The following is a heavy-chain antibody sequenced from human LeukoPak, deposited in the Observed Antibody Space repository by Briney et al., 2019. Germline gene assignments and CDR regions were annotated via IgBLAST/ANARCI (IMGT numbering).Heavy chain of an antibody. J-gene: IGHJ2*01. CDR3: ARNLLAGYWYFDL. CDR2: IYYSGRT. CDR1: GGSISSSSHY. D-gene: IGHD6-19*01. V-gene: IGHV4-39*01. Sequence: SETLSLTCTVSGGSISSSSHYWGWIRQPPGKGLDWIGTIYYSGRTYYHPSLKSRVIISVDTSKNQFSLKLSSVTAADTAVYYCARNLLAGYWYFDLWGRGTLVSVSS.